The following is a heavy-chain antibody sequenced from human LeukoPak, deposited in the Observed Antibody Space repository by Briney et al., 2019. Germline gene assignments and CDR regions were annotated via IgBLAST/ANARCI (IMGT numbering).Heavy chain of an antibody. V-gene: IGHV1-46*01. CDR1: GYTFTSYY. CDR2: INPSGGST. J-gene: IGHJ6*01. CDR3: ARVKGLYDFSLYGIDV. D-gene: IGHD3-3*01. Sequence: ASVKVSCKASGYTFTSYYMHWVRQAPGQGLEWMGIINPSGGSTSYAQKFQGRVTMTRGASTSTVYMELSSLRSEDTAVYYCARVKGLYDFSLYGIDVWGQGTTVTVPS.